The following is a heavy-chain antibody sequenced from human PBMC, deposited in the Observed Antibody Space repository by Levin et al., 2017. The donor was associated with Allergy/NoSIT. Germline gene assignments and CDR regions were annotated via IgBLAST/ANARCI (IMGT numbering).Heavy chain of an antibody. V-gene: IGHV5-51*01. D-gene: IGHD3-22*01. CDR2: IYPGDSDT. CDR3: ARHKSHSSGYYKYYFDY. Sequence: KHGESLKISCKGSGYSFTSYWIGWVRQMPGKGLEWMGIIYPGDSDTRYSPSFQGQVTISADKSISTAYLQWSSLKASDTAMYYCARHKSHSSGYYKYYFDYWGQGTLVTVSS. J-gene: IGHJ4*02. CDR1: GYSFTSYW.